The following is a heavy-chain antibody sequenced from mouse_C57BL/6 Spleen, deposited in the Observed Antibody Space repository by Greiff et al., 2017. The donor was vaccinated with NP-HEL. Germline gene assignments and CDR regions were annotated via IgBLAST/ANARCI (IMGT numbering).Heavy chain of an antibody. Sequence: QVQLQQPGAELVKPGASVKLSCKASGYTFTSYWIPWVKQRPGQGLEWIGNIYPGGGSTNYNEKFKSKATLTVDTSSSTAYMQLSSLTSDSCAVYDYARANYYGCDGGFAYWGQGTLVTVSA. D-gene: IGHD2-2*01. V-gene: IGHV1-55*01. J-gene: IGHJ3*01. CDR3: ARANYYGCDGGFAY. CDR1: GYTFTSYW. CDR2: IYPGGGST.